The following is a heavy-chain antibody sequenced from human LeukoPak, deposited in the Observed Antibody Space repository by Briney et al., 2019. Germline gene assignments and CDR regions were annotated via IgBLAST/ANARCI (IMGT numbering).Heavy chain of an antibody. D-gene: IGHD3-10*01. CDR2: IKQDGSEK. J-gene: IGHJ6*03. V-gene: IGHV3-7*01. Sequence: GGSLRLSCAASGFTFSSYWMSWVRQAPGKGLEWVANIKQDGSEKYYVDSVKGRFTISRDNAKNSLYLQMNSLRAEDTAVYYCAKDGSIWFGEPRGYMDVWGKGTTVTISS. CDR3: AKDGSIWFGEPRGYMDV. CDR1: GFTFSSYW.